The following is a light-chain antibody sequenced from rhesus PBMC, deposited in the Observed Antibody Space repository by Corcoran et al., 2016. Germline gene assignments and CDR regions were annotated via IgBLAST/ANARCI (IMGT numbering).Light chain of an antibody. V-gene: IGKV1-36*02. CDR2: AAS. CDR1: QGISDY. Sequence: DIQMTQSPSSLSASVGDRVTITRRASQGISDYLRWYQQKPGKASKRLIYAASILESGVPSRFSGSGSGTDFTLTINSLQPEDYAAYYCLQGYSTPYSFGQGTKVEIK. CDR3: LQGYSTPYS. J-gene: IGKJ2*01.